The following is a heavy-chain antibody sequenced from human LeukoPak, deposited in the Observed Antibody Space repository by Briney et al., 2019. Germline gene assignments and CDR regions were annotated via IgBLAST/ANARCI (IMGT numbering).Heavy chain of an antibody. D-gene: IGHD2-15*01. Sequence: GRSLRLSCAASGFTFSSYGMSSVSQAPGKGLEWGSSISSSRSNTFYADSVMGRFTISRDNAKYSLYLQMNGLRAEVTAVYYCARGLPRYCSGGSCYPLFDYWGQGTLVTVSS. V-gene: IGHV3-21*01. CDR3: ARGLPRYCSGGSCYPLFDY. J-gene: IGHJ4*02. CDR1: GFTFSSYG. CDR2: ISSSRSNT.